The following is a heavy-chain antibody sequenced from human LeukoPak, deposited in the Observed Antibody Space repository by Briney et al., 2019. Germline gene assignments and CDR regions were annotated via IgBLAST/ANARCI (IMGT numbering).Heavy chain of an antibody. CDR2: IYSGGST. CDR1: GFTVSSNY. Sequence: GGSLRLSCAASGFTVSSNYMSWVRQAPGKGLEWVSVIYSGGSTYYADSVKGRFTISRHNSKNTLYLQMNSLRAEGTAVYYCARYSSSSYYYGMDVWGQGTTVTVSS. CDR3: ARYSSSSYYYGMDV. J-gene: IGHJ6*02. D-gene: IGHD6-6*01. V-gene: IGHV3-53*04.